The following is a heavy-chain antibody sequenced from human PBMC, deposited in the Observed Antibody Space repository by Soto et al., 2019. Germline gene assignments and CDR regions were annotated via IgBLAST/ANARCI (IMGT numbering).Heavy chain of an antibody. CDR1: GYTFSSYG. V-gene: IGHV1-18*01. CDR2: IDTYNGKT. CDR3: ARGITFGAVLNGIDV. D-gene: IGHD3-16*01. Sequence: ASVKVSCKASGYTFSSYGISWVRQAPGQGLEWMGWIDTYNGKTYYAQNLQGRVTMTTDTSTSTAYMELRSLRSDDTAVYYCARGITFGAVLNGIDVWGQGTTVTVSS. J-gene: IGHJ6*02.